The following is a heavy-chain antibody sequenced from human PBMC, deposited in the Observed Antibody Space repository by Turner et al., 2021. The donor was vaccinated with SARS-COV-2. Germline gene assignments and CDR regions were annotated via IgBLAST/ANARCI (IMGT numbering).Heavy chain of an antibody. J-gene: IGHJ6*02. D-gene: IGHD3-22*01. CDR1: GGSISTSSDY. CDR3: ARRLVVQGTDDYSYYYGMDV. V-gene: IGHV4-39*01. CDR2: VYYSGHT. Sequence: QLQLQESGPGLVKSSETLSLTCTVSGGSISTSSDYWGWIRQPPGKGLEWIGRVYYSGHTYYNPSLKSRVTISVDTSKNQFSLKLSSVTATDTAVYYCARRLVVQGTDDYSYYYGMDVWGQGTTVTVSS.